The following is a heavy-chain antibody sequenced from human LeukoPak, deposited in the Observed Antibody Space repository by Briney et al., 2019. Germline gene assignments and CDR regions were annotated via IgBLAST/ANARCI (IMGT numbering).Heavy chain of an antibody. CDR2: IIPIFGTA. Sequence: SVKVSCKASGGTFSDYAISWVRQAPGQGPEWMGGIIPIFGTANNAQRFQGRVTITADEPTSTAYMELSSLRSEDTAVYYCARASETTMTQCMDVWGKGTTVTISS. V-gene: IGHV1-69*13. CDR3: ARASETTMTQCMDV. CDR1: GGTFSDYA. J-gene: IGHJ6*03. D-gene: IGHD5-18*01.